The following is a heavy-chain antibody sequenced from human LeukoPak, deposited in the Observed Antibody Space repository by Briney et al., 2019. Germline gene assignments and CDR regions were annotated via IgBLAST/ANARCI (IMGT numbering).Heavy chain of an antibody. Sequence: ASVKVSCKVSGYTLTELSMHLVRQAPGKGLEWMGGFDPEDGETIYAQKFQGRVTMTEDTSTDTAYMELSSLRSEDTAVYYCATVHYDYVWGSYRSRYYFDYWGQGTLVTVSS. J-gene: IGHJ4*02. CDR2: FDPEDGET. CDR3: ATVHYDYVWGSYRSRYYFDY. V-gene: IGHV1-24*01. D-gene: IGHD3-16*02. CDR1: GYTLTELS.